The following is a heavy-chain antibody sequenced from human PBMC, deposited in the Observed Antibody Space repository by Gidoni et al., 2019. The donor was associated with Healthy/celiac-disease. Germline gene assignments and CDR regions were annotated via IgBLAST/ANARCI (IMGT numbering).Heavy chain of an antibody. CDR3: ASGGRQWLVFDY. J-gene: IGHJ4*02. CDR2: IDPSDSYT. Sequence: EVQLVQSGAEVKTPGESLRISCKGSGYSFTSYWISWLRQMPGKGLEWMGRIDPSDSYTNYSPSFQGHVTISADKSISTAYLQWSSLKASDTAMYYCASGGRQWLVFDYWGQGTLVTVSS. D-gene: IGHD6-19*01. CDR1: GYSFTSYW. V-gene: IGHV5-10-1*03.